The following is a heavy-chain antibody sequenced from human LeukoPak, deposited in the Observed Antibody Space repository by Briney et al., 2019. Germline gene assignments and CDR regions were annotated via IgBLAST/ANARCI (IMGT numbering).Heavy chain of an antibody. J-gene: IGHJ4*02. CDR1: GFPFTNYA. V-gene: IGHV3-23*01. D-gene: IGHD2-15*01. CDR2: ISGDGGST. CDR3: AKGASGGSQRYHDY. Sequence: GRSLRLSCAASGFPFTNYALSWVRQAPGKGLECVSVISGDGGSTFYADSVKGRFTISRDNSKNTLYLQMNSLRAEDTAVYYCAKGASGGSQRYHDYWGQGTLVTVSS.